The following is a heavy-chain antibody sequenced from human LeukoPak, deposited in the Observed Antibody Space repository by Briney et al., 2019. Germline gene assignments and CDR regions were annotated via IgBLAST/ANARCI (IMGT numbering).Heavy chain of an antibody. CDR1: GNDIYNHY. CDR3: AEIPRI. D-gene: IGHD5-24*01. Sequence: SEALSLTCSVSGNDIYNHYWSWVRQPPGKEPEWIAYIYYTGTTSGRTDYNPSLQSRVSISIDTSKSQFSLRLDSVTAADTAFYYCAEIPRIWGQGILVTVSS. J-gene: IGHJ4*02. V-gene: IGHV4-59*11. CDR2: IYYTGTTSGRT.